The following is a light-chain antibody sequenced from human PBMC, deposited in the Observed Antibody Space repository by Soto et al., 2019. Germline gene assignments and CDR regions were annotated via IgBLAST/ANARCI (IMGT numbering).Light chain of an antibody. CDR3: SSYAGSNIFYV. Sequence: QSVLTQPPSASGSPGQSVTISCTGTSSDVGGYNYVSWYQQQPGKAPKLIIYEVTKRPSGVPDRFSGSKSGNTASLTVSGLQAEDEADYYCSSYAGSNIFYVFGTGTKSPS. CDR2: EVT. CDR1: SSDVGGYNY. V-gene: IGLV2-8*01. J-gene: IGLJ1*01.